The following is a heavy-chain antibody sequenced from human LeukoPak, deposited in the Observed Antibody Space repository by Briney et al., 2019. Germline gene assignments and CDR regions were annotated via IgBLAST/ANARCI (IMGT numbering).Heavy chain of an antibody. CDR3: AKDIIRFYDSSGYPYYFDY. CDR2: IKDDGSIT. D-gene: IGHD3-22*01. Sequence: GGSLRLSCAASGFTFSNYWMHWVRQVPGKGLVWVSRIKDDGSITDYADSVKGRFTISRDNSRNTLYLQMNSLRAEDTAVYYCAKDIIRFYDSSGYPYYFDYWGQGTLVTVSS. CDR1: GFTFSNYW. V-gene: IGHV3-74*01. J-gene: IGHJ4*02.